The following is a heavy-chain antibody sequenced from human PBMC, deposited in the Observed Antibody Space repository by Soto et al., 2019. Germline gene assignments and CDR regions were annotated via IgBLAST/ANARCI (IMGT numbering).Heavy chain of an antibody. CDR3: AREPLQDTAMATHYYYYGMDV. Sequence: QVQLQESGPGLVKPSQTLSLTCTVSGGSISSGGYYWSWIRQHPGKGLEWSGYIDYSGSTYYNPSLKSRVTISVDTSKNQFSLQLSSVTAADTAVYYCAREPLQDTAMATHYYYYGMDVWGQGTTVTVSS. CDR2: IDYSGST. J-gene: IGHJ6*02. V-gene: IGHV4-31*03. D-gene: IGHD5-18*01. CDR1: GGSISSGGYY.